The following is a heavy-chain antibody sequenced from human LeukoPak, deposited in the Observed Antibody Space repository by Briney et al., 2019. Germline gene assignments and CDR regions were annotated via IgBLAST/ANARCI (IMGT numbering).Heavy chain of an antibody. Sequence: LSLTCTVSGGSISSGDYYWSWVRQAPGKGLEWVSAISGSGGSTYYADSVKGRFTISRDNSKNTLYLQMNSLRAEDTAVYYCAKDWYIVVVPAASDYWGQGTLVTVSS. D-gene: IGHD2-2*01. CDR3: AKDWYIVVVPAASDY. V-gene: IGHV3-23*01. CDR1: GGSISSGDYY. CDR2: ISGSGGST. J-gene: IGHJ4*02.